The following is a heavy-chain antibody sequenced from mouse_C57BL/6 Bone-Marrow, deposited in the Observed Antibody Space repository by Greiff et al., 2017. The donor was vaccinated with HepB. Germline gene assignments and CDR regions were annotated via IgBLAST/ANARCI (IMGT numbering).Heavy chain of an antibody. D-gene: IGHD1-1*01. Sequence: VQLQQSGPELVKPGASVKISCKASGYTFTDYYMNWVKQSHGKSLEWIGDINPNNGGTSYNQKFKGKATLTVDKYSSTAYMELRSLTSEDSAVYYCARDMITTVVLDYWGQGTTLTVSS. CDR2: INPNNGGT. CDR1: GYTFTDYY. J-gene: IGHJ2*01. V-gene: IGHV1-26*01. CDR3: ARDMITTVVLDY.